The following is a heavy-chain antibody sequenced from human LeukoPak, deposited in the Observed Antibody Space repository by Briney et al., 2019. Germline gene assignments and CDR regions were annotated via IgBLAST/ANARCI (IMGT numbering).Heavy chain of an antibody. CDR1: GFXFSSYW. CDR3: ARDRQIAAAGTSFDY. D-gene: IGHD6-13*01. J-gene: IGHJ4*02. Sequence: GGSLRLSCAASGFXFSSYWMHWVRQAPGKGLMLVSRINSDGSSTSYADSVKGRFTISRDNAKNTLYLQMNSLRAEDTAVYYCARDRQIAAAGTSFDYWGQGTLVTVSS. V-gene: IGHV3-74*01. CDR2: INSDGSST.